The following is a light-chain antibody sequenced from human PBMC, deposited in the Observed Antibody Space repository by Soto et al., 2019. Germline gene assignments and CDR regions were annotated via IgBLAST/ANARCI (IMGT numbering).Light chain of an antibody. Sequence: DIQMTQSPSTLSASVGDRVTITCRASESIRTWLAWYQHKPGKAPKFLIYDASTLESGVPSRFSGSGSGTEFTLTISSLQPDDFATYYCQQYNNYPWTFGQGTKVDIK. CDR3: QQYNNYPWT. V-gene: IGKV1-5*01. CDR2: DAS. CDR1: ESIRTW. J-gene: IGKJ1*01.